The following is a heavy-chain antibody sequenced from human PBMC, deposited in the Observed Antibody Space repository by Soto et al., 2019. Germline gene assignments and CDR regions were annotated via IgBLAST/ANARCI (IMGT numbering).Heavy chain of an antibody. CDR3: ARAVHVTPNWFDP. CDR1: GGSIGSGGYY. CDR2: IYYRGST. Sequence: QVQLQESGPGLVKPSQTLSLTCTVSGGSIGSGGYYWSWIRQSPGEGLEWIGHIYYRGSTSYNPSIKSRLSISLDTSKNQFSLKLSSVTAADTAVYYCARAVHVTPNWFDPWGQGTLVTVSS. J-gene: IGHJ5*02. D-gene: IGHD6-6*01. V-gene: IGHV4-31*03.